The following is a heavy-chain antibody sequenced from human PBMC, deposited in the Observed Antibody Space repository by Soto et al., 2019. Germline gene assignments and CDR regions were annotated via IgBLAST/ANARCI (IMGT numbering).Heavy chain of an antibody. V-gene: IGHV1-18*01. J-gene: IGHJ3*01. D-gene: IGHD3-16*01. CDR3: AREGTLRTDAFDL. CDR1: GYTFTSYG. Sequence: ASVKVSCKASGYTFTSYGISWVRQAPGQGLEWMGWIGTDTGNTNYAQKLQDGVTMTRDTSTTTAYMELRSLTSDDTALYFCAREGTLRTDAFDLWGQGTMVTVSS. CDR2: IGTDTGNT.